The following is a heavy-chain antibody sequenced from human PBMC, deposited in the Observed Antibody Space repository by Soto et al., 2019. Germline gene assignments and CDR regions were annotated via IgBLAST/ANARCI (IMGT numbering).Heavy chain of an antibody. D-gene: IGHD4-17*01. Sequence: QVQLQESGPGLVKPSETLSLTCPVSGGSISSYYWSWIRQPPGKGLEWIGYIYYSGSTNYNPSLKSRVTISVDTSKNQCSLKQSSVTAADTAVYYCARRYGYAFDIWGQGTMVTVSS. J-gene: IGHJ3*02. CDR3: ARRYGYAFDI. CDR2: IYYSGST. V-gene: IGHV4-59*01. CDR1: GGSISSYY.